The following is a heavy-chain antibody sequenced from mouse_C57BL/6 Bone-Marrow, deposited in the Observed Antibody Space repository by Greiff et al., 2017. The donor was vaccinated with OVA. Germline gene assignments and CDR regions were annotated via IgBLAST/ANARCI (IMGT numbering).Heavy chain of an antibody. CDR1: GFTFSDYY. CDR3: ARGYYKGMDY. J-gene: IGHJ4*01. V-gene: IGHV5-16*01. Sequence: EVQLVESEGGLVQPGSSMKLSCTASGFTFSDYYMAWVRQVPEKGLEWVANINYDGSSTYYLDSLKSRFIISRDNAKNILYLQMSSLKSEDTATYYCARGYYKGMDYWGQGTSVTVSS. CDR2: INYDGSST. D-gene: IGHD2-12*01.